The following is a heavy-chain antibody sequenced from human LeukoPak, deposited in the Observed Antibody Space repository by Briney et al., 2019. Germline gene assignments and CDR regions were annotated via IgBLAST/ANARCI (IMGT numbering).Heavy chain of an antibody. Sequence: GGSLRLSCAASGFTHYVYAVHWVRQAPGEGLEWVSGISWNRGSIGYAASVKGRFTISRDNAKTSLYLQMNSLRAEDTALYYCAKDLGPGSVATSPGFDYWGQGTLVTVSS. D-gene: IGHD5-24*01. J-gene: IGHJ4*02. V-gene: IGHV3-9*01. CDR1: GFTHYVYA. CDR2: ISWNRGSI. CDR3: AKDLGPGSVATSPGFDY.